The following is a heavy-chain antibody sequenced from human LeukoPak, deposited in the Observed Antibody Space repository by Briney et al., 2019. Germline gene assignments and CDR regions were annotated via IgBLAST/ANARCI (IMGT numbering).Heavy chain of an antibody. D-gene: IGHD1-26*01. CDR2: IYHSGST. V-gene: IGHV4-39*07. CDR1: GGSISSSSYY. J-gene: IGHJ6*03. Sequence: SETLSLTCTVSGGSISSSSYYWGWIRQPPGKGLEWIGSIYHSGSTYYNPSLKSRVTISVDTSKNQFSLKLSSVTAADTAVYYCARIVGATTGRYYYYYYYMDVWGKGTTVTVPS. CDR3: ARIVGATTGRYYYYYYYMDV.